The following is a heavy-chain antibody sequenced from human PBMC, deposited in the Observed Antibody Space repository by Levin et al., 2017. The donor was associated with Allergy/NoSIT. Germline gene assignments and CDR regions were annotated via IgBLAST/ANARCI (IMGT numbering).Heavy chain of an antibody. V-gene: IGHV3-74*01. Sequence: PGGSLRLSCGASGFTFSRYWMHWVRHAPGKGLVWVSRIKSDGSSTNYADSVKGRFTISRDNAKNTLYLQMNSLRVEDTAVYYCARGYFDNSAYTYGGWGQGTLVTVSS. J-gene: IGHJ4*02. CDR2: IKSDGSST. CDR1: GFTFSRYW. CDR3: ARGYFDNSAYTYGG. D-gene: IGHD3-16*01.